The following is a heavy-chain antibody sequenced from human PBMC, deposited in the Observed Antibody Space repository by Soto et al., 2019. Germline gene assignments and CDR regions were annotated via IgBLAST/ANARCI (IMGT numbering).Heavy chain of an antibody. V-gene: IGHV4-59*01. D-gene: IGHD3-3*01. CDR2: IYYSGST. J-gene: IGHJ6*02. CDR1: GGSISSYY. CDR3: AREPEPPIFVGVNTSSSGVDV. Sequence: PSETLSLTCTVSGGSISSYYWSWIRQPPGKGLEWIGYIYYSGSTNYNPSLKSRVTISEAMFKNQLSLKLNSVTAADTAVYYCAREPEPPIFVGVNTSSSGVDVWGQGTPLTVPS.